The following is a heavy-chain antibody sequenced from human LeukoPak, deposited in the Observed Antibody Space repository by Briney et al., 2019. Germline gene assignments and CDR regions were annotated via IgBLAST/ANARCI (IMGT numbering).Heavy chain of an antibody. J-gene: IGHJ6*02. V-gene: IGHV1-18*01. CDR2: ISAYNGNT. CDR1: GYTFTSYG. CDR3: AREVFWSGLEVYYYGRDV. Sequence: GASVKVSCKASGYTFTSYGISWVRQAPGQGLEWMGWISAYNGNTNYAQKLQGRVTMTTDTSTSTAYMELRSLRSDDTAVYYCAREVFWSGLEVYYYGRDVWGQGTTVTVSS. D-gene: IGHD3-3*01.